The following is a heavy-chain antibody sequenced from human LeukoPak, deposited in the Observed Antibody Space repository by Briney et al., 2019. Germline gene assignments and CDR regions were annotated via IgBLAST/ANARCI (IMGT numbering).Heavy chain of an antibody. CDR1: GGSFSGYY. D-gene: IGHD2-2*03. CDR2: INHSGST. V-gene: IGHV4-34*01. J-gene: IGHJ4*02. CDR3: ARGGGGCCSSTSCQPFDY. Sequence: KPSETLSLTCAVYGGSFSGYYWSWIRQPPGKGLEWIGEINHSGSTNYNPSLKSRVTISVDTSKNQFSLKLSSVTAADTAVYYCARGGGGCCSSTSCQPFDYWGQGTLVTVSS.